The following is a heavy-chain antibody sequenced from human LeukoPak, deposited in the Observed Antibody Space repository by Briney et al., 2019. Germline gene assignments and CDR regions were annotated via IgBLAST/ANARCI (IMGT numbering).Heavy chain of an antibody. CDR3: AKDPTGIAAASDY. CDR1: GLTVSRKF. V-gene: IGHV3-66*01. J-gene: IGHJ4*02. CDR2: IYDDGST. D-gene: IGHD6-13*01. Sequence: SGESLRLSCVVSGLTVSRKFMNWVRQAPGKGLEWVSGIYDDGSTFYADSVKGRFSISRDNSKNTLYLQMNSLRAEDTAVYYCAKDPTGIAAASDYWGQGTLVTVSS.